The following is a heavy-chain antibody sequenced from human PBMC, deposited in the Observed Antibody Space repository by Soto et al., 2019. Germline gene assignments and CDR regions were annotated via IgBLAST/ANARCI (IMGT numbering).Heavy chain of an antibody. J-gene: IGHJ4*02. D-gene: IGHD5-18*01. CDR2: IYSGGST. CDR1: GFTVSNNY. V-gene: IGHV3-53*01. Sequence: EMQLVGSGGGLIQPGGSLRLSCAASGFTVSNNYMSWVRQAPGKGLERVSVIYSGGSTYYADSVQGRFIISKDNSMNTLYLQMNSLRAEDTAVYYCARDGKGYNYGYSDYWGQGTLVTVSS. CDR3: ARDGKGYNYGYSDY.